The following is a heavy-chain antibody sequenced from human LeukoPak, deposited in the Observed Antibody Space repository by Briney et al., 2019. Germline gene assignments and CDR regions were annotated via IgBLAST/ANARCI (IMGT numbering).Heavy chain of an antibody. CDR3: ARNSGYKDFDS. D-gene: IGHD5-12*01. V-gene: IGHV3-48*03. CDR2: IDSSGRRI. J-gene: IGHJ4*02. CDR1: GFTFSSYE. Sequence: GGSLRLSCAASGFTFSSYEMNWVRQAPGKGLEWLSYIDSSGRRIYYADSVKGRFTISRDNARNSVYLQMNSLRAEDTAVYFRARNSGYKDFDSWGQGTLVTVSS.